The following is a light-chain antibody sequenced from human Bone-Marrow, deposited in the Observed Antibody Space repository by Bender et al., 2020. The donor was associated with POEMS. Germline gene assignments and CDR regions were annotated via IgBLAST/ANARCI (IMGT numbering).Light chain of an antibody. CDR2: EVT. Sequence: QSALTQPASVSGSPGQSITISCTGTGSDVGDYNYVSWYQQHPGQAPKLIIYEVTKRPAGISNRFSGSKSDNTASLTISGLQAEDEADYYCSSYTSNSTVVFGGGTTLTVL. CDR1: GSDVGDYNY. V-gene: IGLV2-14*01. J-gene: IGLJ2*01. CDR3: SSYTSNSTVV.